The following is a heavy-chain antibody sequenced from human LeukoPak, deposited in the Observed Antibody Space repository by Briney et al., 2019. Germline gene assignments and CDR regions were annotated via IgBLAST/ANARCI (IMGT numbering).Heavy chain of an antibody. CDR1: GFIFSSYS. CDR2: ISGGGGNI. J-gene: IGHJ4*02. Sequence: GGSLRLSCAASGFIFSSYSMNWVRQAPGKGLEWISYISGGGGNIHYADSVEGRFTISRDNAKNSVYLQMNSLGAEDSAVYYCARDFNWAFDFWGRGILVTVSS. V-gene: IGHV3-48*01. D-gene: IGHD1-1*01. CDR3: ARDFNWAFDF.